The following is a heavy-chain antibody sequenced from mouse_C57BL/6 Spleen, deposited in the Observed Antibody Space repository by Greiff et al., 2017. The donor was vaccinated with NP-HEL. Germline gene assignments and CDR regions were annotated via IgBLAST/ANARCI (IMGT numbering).Heavy chain of an antibody. D-gene: IGHD2-4*01. Sequence: EVKLVESGGDLVKPGGSLKLSCAASGFTFSSYGMSWVRQTPDKRLEWVATISSGGSYTYYPDSVKGRFTISRDSAKNTLYLQMSSLKSEDTAMYYCARQGDYGKDYAMDYWGQGTSVTVSS. CDR2: ISSGGSYT. CDR3: ARQGDYGKDYAMDY. CDR1: GFTFSSYG. V-gene: IGHV5-6*01. J-gene: IGHJ4*01.